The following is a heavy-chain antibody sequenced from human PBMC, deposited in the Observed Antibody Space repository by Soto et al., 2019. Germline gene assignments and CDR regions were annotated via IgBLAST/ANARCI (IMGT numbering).Heavy chain of an antibody. D-gene: IGHD3-10*01. CDR1: GFTFSTYA. Sequence: GGSLRLSCAASGFTFSTYAMSWVRQAPGKGLEWVSAISGSASRRYYADSAKGRFTISRDKSKNTLVLQLNSLRAEDTAVYYCAKELLRLGESLERYFDYWGQGTLVTVSS. CDR2: ISGSASRR. V-gene: IGHV3-23*01. J-gene: IGHJ4*02. CDR3: AKELLRLGESLERYFDY.